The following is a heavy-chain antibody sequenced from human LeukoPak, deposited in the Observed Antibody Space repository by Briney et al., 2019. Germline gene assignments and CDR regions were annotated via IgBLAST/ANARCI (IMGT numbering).Heavy chain of an antibody. CDR1: GGSFSSYA. D-gene: IGHD3-3*01. Sequence: SVKVSCKASGGSFSSYAISWVRQAPGQWLELMGGIIPIFGTANYAQKFQGRVTITADESTSTAYMELSSLRSEDTAVYYCARARSGYDYYGMDVWGQGTTVTVSS. V-gene: IGHV1-69*13. CDR2: IIPIFGTA. CDR3: ARARSGYDYYGMDV. J-gene: IGHJ6*02.